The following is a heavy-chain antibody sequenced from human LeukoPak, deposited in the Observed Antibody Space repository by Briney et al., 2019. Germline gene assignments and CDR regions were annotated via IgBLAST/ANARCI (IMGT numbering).Heavy chain of an antibody. Sequence: GGSLRLSCAASGFTFSTYWMSWVRQAPGKGLEWVGHIKQDGSEKYYVDSVKGRFTISRDNAKNSLYLQMNSLRAEDTAVYYCARGGFGYVYFDYWGQGTLVTVSS. J-gene: IGHJ4*02. D-gene: IGHD3-16*01. CDR3: ARGGFGYVYFDY. CDR2: IKQDGSEK. CDR1: GFTFSTYW. V-gene: IGHV3-7*01.